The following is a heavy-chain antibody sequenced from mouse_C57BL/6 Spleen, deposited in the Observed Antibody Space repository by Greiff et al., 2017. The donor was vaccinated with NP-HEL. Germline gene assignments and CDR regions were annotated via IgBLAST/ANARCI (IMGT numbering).Heavy chain of an antibody. J-gene: IGHJ1*03. CDR2: INPNNGGT. Sequence: VQLQQSGPELVKPGASVKISCKASGYTFTDYYMNWVKQSHGKSLEWIGDINPNNGGTSYNQKFKGKATLTVDKSSSTAYMELRSLTSEDSAVYYCAREGGTVVGSLSYFDVWGTGTTVTVSS. D-gene: IGHD1-1*01. CDR1: GYTFTDYY. CDR3: AREGGTVVGSLSYFDV. V-gene: IGHV1-26*01.